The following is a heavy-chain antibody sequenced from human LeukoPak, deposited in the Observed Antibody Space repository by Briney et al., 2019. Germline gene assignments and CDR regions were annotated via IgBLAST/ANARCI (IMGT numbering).Heavy chain of an antibody. V-gene: IGHV1-24*01. CDR2: FDPEDGET. J-gene: IGHJ4*02. CDR3: ARGALKLLWFREPSFCYFDY. CDR1: GHTLTELS. Sequence: ASVKVSCKVSGHTLTELSMHWVRQAPGKGLEWMGGFDPEDGETIYAQRFQGRVTMTEDTSTDTAYMELSRLRSDDTAVYYCARGALKLLWFREPSFCYFDYWGQGTLVTVSS. D-gene: IGHD3-10*01.